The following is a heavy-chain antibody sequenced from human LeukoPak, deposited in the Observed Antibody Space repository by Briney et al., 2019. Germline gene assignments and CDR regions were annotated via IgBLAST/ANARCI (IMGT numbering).Heavy chain of an antibody. Sequence: GGSLRLSCAAPGFTFSNACVNWVRQAPGKGREWVGLTRSNSAGRTTDYASPGKGRLTISRTSSKDSLYLQMNRLKTEDTAVYYCTSGPVVAGEAFDYWGQGTLVTVSS. V-gene: IGHV3-15*01. CDR2: TRSNSAGRTT. D-gene: IGHD2-15*01. CDR1: GFTFSNAC. CDR3: TSGPVVAGEAFDY. J-gene: IGHJ4*02.